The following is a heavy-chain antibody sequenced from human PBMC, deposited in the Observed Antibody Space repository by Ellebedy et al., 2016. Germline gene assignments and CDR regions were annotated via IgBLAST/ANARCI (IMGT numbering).Heavy chain of an antibody. Sequence: SETLSPTCTVSGGSISSYYWSWIRQPPGKGLEWIGEINHSGSTNYNPSLKSRVTISVDTSMNQFSLKLSSVTAADPAVYYCARVYDSSGYYFKGSRYFDYWGQGTLVTVSS. J-gene: IGHJ4*02. V-gene: IGHV4-34*01. D-gene: IGHD3-22*01. CDR1: GGSISSYY. CDR2: INHSGST. CDR3: ARVYDSSGYYFKGSRYFDY.